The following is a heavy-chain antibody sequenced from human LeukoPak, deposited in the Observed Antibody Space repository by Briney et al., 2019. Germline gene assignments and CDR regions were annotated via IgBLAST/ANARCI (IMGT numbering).Heavy chain of an antibody. CDR1: GFTFSSYG. V-gene: IGHV3-23*01. CDR2: ISGSGGST. Sequence: GGSLRLSCAASGFTFSSYGMSWVRQAPGKGLEWVSAISGSGGSTYYADSVKGRFTISRDNSKNTLYLQMNSLRAEDTAVYYCAKARGQWLVTGEVDYWGQGTLVTVSS. D-gene: IGHD6-19*01. CDR3: AKARGQWLVTGEVDY. J-gene: IGHJ4*02.